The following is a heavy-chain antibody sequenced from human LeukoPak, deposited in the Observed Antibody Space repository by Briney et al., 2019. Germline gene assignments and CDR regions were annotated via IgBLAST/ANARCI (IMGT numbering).Heavy chain of an antibody. Sequence: ASVKVSCKASGYTFTDYFIHWVRQAPGQGLEWMGWIGPKSSDTSYSQKFQGRVTVTRDTSISTAYMELSRLRSDDTAVYYCGRNRLGKALDIWGQGTMVTVSS. CDR1: GYTFTDYF. CDR3: GRNRLGKALDI. V-gene: IGHV1-2*02. D-gene: IGHD7-27*01. J-gene: IGHJ3*02. CDR2: IGPKSSDT.